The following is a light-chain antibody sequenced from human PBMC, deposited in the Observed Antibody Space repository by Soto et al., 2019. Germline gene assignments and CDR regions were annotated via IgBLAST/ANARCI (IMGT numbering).Light chain of an antibody. CDR1: QSVSSSY. J-gene: IGKJ4*01. V-gene: IGKV3D-20*02. CDR3: LQRSNWPPRLS. Sequence: EIVWKPSTGTLSFSPGEGATLSCNTSQSVSSSYLAWYQQKPGQAPRLLIYDASSRATGIPARFSGSGSGTDFTLTISSLEPEDFAFYYCLQRSNWPPRLSFGGGTKVDIK. CDR2: DAS.